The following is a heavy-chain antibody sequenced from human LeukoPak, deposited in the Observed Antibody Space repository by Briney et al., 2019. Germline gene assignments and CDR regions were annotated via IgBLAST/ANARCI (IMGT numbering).Heavy chain of an antibody. Sequence: GGSLRLSCTASGFTFGDYAMSWFRQAPGKGLEWVGFIRSKTYGGTTEYAASVKGRFTISRDDSKSIAYLQMNSLKTEDTAVYYCTRVDIVLVVAAIREGSTDYWGQGTLVTVSS. V-gene: IGHV3-49*03. J-gene: IGHJ4*02. D-gene: IGHD2-15*01. CDR3: TRVDIVLVVAAIREGSTDY. CDR1: GFTFGDYA. CDR2: IRSKTYGGTT.